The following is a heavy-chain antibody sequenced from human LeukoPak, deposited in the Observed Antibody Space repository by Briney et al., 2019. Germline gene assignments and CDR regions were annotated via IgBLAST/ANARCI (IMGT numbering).Heavy chain of an antibody. V-gene: IGHV3-48*04. D-gene: IGHD3-10*02. CDR3: AELGITMIGGV. CDR2: ISSSGSTI. Sequence: GGSLRLSCAASGFTFTNNFMSWVRQVPGKGLEWVSYISSSGSTIYYADSVKGRFTISRDNAKNSLYLQMNSLRAEDTAVYYCAELGITMIGGVWGKGTTVTISS. CDR1: GFTFTNNF. J-gene: IGHJ6*04.